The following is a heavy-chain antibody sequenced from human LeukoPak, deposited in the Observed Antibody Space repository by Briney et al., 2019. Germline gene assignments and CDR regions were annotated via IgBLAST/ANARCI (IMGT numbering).Heavy chain of an antibody. CDR2: IRYDGSNK. V-gene: IGHV3-30*02. J-gene: IGHJ4*02. Sequence: GGSLRLSCAASGFTFSSYGMHWVRQAPGKGLEWVAFIRYDGSNKYYADSVKGRFTISRDNSKNTLYVQMNSLRAEDTAVYYCAKDRPLAPYSSGWYGGYYFDYWGQGTLVTVSS. CDR1: GFTFSSYG. CDR3: AKDRPLAPYSSGWYGGYYFDY. D-gene: IGHD6-19*01.